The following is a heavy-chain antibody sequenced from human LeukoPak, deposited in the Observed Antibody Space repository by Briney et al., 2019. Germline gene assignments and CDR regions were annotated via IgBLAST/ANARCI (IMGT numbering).Heavy chain of an antibody. CDR3: ARAPEYSGSHGFFDY. CDR1: GYAFTSYD. V-gene: IGHV1-69*13. CDR2: IIPIFGTA. Sequence: SVKVSCKASGYAFTSYDINWVRHATGQGLEWMGGIIPIFGTANYAQKFQGRVTITADESTSTAYMELSSLRSEDTAVYYCARAPEYSGSHGFFDYWGQGTLVTVSS. J-gene: IGHJ4*02. D-gene: IGHD1-26*01.